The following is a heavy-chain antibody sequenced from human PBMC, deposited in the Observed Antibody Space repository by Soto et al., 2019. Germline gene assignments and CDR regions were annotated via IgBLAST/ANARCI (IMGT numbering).Heavy chain of an antibody. CDR3: AKDNRITMVRGVLNPYYFDY. CDR1: GFTFSSYA. V-gene: IGHV3-23*01. Sequence: GSLRLSCAASGFTFSSYAMSWVRQAPGKGLEWVSAISGSGGSTYYADSVKGRFTISRDNSKNTLYLQMNSLRAEDTAVYYCAKDNRITMVRGVLNPYYFDYWGQGTLVTVSS. J-gene: IGHJ4*02. CDR2: ISGSGGST. D-gene: IGHD3-10*01.